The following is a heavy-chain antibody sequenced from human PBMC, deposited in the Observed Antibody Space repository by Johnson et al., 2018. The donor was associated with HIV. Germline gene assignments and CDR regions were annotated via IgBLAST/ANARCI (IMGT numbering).Heavy chain of an antibody. CDR3: ASAKSGSFDAFDI. D-gene: IGHD1-26*01. Sequence: VQLVESGGGLVQPGGSLRLSCSASAFTFSSYWMHWVRQAPGKGLVWVSRLNSDGSSTSYADSVKGRFTISRDNSKNTLYLQMNSLRAEDTAVYYCASAKSGSFDAFDIWGQGTMVTVSS. J-gene: IGHJ3*02. V-gene: IGHV3-74*01. CDR2: LNSDGSST. CDR1: AFTFSSYW.